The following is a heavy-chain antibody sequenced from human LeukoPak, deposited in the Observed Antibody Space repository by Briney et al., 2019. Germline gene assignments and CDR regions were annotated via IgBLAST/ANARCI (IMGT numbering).Heavy chain of an antibody. Sequence: GGSLRLSCAASGFTVSSNYMSWVRQAPGKGLEWVSVIYSGGSTYYAGSVKGRFTISRDNSKNTLYLQMNSLRAEDTAVYYCARHRAERSYYFYYYYGMDVWGQGTTVTVSS. V-gene: IGHV3-66*04. D-gene: IGHD1-26*01. CDR1: GFTVSSNY. J-gene: IGHJ6*02. CDR2: IYSGGST. CDR3: ARHRAERSYYFYYYYGMDV.